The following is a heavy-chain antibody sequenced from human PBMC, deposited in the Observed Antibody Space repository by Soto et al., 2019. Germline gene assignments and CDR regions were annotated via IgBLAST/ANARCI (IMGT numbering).Heavy chain of an antibody. CDR3: ATTQPRGCYYYGMDV. Sequence: GESLKISCKGSGYSFTSYWIGWVRQMPGKGLEWMGMIYPGDSEIRRSPSFQDQITISADKSINTAYLQWSSLKASDTAMYYCATTQPRGCYYYGMDVWGQGTTVTVSS. J-gene: IGHJ6*02. CDR1: GYSFTSYW. CDR2: IYPGDSEI. D-gene: IGHD6-13*01. V-gene: IGHV5-51*01.